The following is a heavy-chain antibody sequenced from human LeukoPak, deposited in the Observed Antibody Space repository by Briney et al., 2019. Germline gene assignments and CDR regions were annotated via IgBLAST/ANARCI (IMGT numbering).Heavy chain of an antibody. D-gene: IGHD2-2*02. Sequence: SETLSLTCAVYGGSFSGYYWSWIRQPPGKGLEWIGEINRSGSTNYNPSLKSRVTISVDTSKNQFSLKLSSVTAADTAVYYCARDCSSTSCYMGYYYYGMDVWGQGTTVTVSS. CDR1: GGSFSGYY. CDR3: ARDCSSTSCYMGYYYYGMDV. CDR2: INRSGST. J-gene: IGHJ6*02. V-gene: IGHV4-34*01.